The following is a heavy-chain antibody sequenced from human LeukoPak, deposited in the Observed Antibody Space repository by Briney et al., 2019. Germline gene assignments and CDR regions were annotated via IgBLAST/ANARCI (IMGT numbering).Heavy chain of an antibody. D-gene: IGHD3-10*01. CDR2: IWSDATNK. Sequence: PGGSLRLSCAASGFTFSSYDIHWVRQGPGKGLEWVTVIWSDATNKYYADSVKGRFTISRDNSTNTLYLQMNSLRAEDTAVYFCARQTYYYGSGTYYYYFDYWGQGTLVTVSS. CDR1: GFTFSSYD. CDR3: ARQTYYYGSGTYYYYFDY. V-gene: IGHV3-33*01. J-gene: IGHJ4*02.